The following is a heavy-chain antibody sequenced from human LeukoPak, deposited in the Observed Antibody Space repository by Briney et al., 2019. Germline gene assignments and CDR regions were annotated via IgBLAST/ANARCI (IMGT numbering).Heavy chain of an antibody. V-gene: IGHV4-34*01. J-gene: IGHJ5*02. D-gene: IGHD6-13*01. CDR2: MNHRGST. CDR3: ARGVGEWQLVQGYNWFDP. CDR1: GGSFSGYY. Sequence: SETLPLTCAVYGGSFSGYYWSWLRQPPGKGREWIGDMNHRGSTKYNPCLMRGVTISVDTSKNQFSLKVSSVTAADTAVYYCARGVGEWQLVQGYNWFDPWGQGTLVTVSS.